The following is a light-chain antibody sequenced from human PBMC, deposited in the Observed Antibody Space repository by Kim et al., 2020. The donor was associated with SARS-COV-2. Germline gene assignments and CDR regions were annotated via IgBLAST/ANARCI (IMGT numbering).Light chain of an antibody. CDR2: NNF. CDR1: ISNVGRNT. Sequence: GQTVTITCSGGISNVGRNTVNWFQQFPGTAPKLLTYNNFQRASGVPARFSASKSGTSASLAISGLQSDDEADYHCAAWDDSLTGYAFGSGTKVTVL. CDR3: AAWDDSLTGYA. V-gene: IGLV1-44*01. J-gene: IGLJ1*01.